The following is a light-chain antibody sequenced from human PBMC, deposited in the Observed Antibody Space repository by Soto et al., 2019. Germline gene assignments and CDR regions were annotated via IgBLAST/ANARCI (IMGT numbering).Light chain of an antibody. J-gene: IGKJ5*01. V-gene: IGKV1-33*01. Sequence: EIQMTQSPCSLSASVADRVTVACQASQDISNYLNWYQQKPGKAPNLLIYNASNLKTGVPSRFNGSGSGTDFTVTISSLQPEDIATYYCQQYDNLPTFGQGTRPEI. CDR1: QDISNY. CDR2: NAS. CDR3: QQYDNLPT.